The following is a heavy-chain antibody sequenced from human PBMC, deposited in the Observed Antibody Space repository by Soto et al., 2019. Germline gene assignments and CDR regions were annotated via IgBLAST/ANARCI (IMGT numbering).Heavy chain of an antibody. Sequence: GSLRLSCTVSGGSISSSSYYWGWIRQPPGKGLEWIGSIYYSGSTYYNPSLKSRVTISVDTSKNQFSLKLSSVTAADTAVYYCAHEHSGSYYKSHSFDYWGQGTLVTVSS. J-gene: IGHJ4*02. CDR3: AHEHSGSYYKSHSFDY. CDR2: IYYSGST. D-gene: IGHD3-10*01. CDR1: GGSISSSSYY. V-gene: IGHV4-39*01.